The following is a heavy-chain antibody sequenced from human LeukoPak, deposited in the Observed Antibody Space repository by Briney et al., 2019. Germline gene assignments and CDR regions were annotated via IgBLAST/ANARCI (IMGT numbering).Heavy chain of an antibody. D-gene: IGHD3-22*01. CDR2: IWYDGSNK. CDR1: GFTFSSYG. J-gene: IGHJ4*02. CDR3: ARDAYYYDSSGYYDY. Sequence: PGGSLRLSCAASGFTFSSYGMHCVRQAPGKGLEWVAVIWYDGSNKYYADSVKGRFTISRDNSKNTLYLQMNSLRAEDTAVYYCARDAYYYDSSGYYDYWGQGTLVTVSS. V-gene: IGHV3-33*01.